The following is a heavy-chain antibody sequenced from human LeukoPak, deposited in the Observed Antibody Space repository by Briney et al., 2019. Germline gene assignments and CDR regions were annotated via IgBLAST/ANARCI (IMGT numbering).Heavy chain of an antibody. CDR2: IKTKTEGGTT. CDR1: GFTFSSSS. CDR3: VSQYFDF. J-gene: IGHJ4*02. Sequence: GGSLRLSCAVSGFTFSSSSMNWVRQAPGKGLEWVARIKTKTEGGTTDYAAPVEGRFTISRDDSKNTVYLQMNGLKTEDTAVYYCVSQYFDFWGQGTLVTVSS. V-gene: IGHV3-15*01.